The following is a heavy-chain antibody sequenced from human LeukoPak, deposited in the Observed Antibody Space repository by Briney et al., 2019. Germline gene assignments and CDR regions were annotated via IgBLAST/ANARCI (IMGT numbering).Heavy chain of an antibody. CDR2: IYTSGST. V-gene: IGHV4-4*07. D-gene: IGHD2-15*01. Sequence: PSETLSLTCAGYGCSFSGYYWSWIRQPAGKGLEWIGRIYTSGSTNYNPSLKSRVTMSVDTSKNQFSLKLSSVTAADTAVYYCGRDNSREYCSGGSCYLFPYGMDVWGQGTTVTV. CDR3: GRDNSREYCSGGSCYLFPYGMDV. J-gene: IGHJ6*02. CDR1: GCSFSGYY.